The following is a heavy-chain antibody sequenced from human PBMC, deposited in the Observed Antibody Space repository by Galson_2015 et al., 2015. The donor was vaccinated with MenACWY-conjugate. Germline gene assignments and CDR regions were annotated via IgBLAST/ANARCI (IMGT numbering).Heavy chain of an antibody. J-gene: IGHJ4*02. Sequence: QSGAEVKKPGESLKISCKTSGYSFTSYWIVWVRQLPGKGLESLGTMYPGDSDSRYSPPFQGQVTMSADQSINTAYLQWASLKSSDSAIYYCARRSARSHFDHWGQGTLVTVSS. D-gene: IGHD6-6*01. CDR3: ARRSARSHFDH. V-gene: IGHV5-51*03. CDR2: MYPGDSDS. CDR1: GYSFTSYW.